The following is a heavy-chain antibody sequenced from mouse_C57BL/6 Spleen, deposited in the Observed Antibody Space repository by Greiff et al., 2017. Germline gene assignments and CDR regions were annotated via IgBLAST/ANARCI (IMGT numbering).Heavy chain of an antibody. CDR2: ISNGGGST. V-gene: IGHV5-12*01. J-gene: IGHJ2*01. CDR1: GFTFSDYY. D-gene: IGHD1-1*01. CDR3: ARRLDYYGSSYFDY. Sequence: EVQRVESGGGLVQPGGSLKLSCAASGFTFSDYYMYWVRQTPEKRLEWVAYISNGGGSTYYPDTVKGRFTISRDNAKNTLYLQMSRLKSEDTAMYYCARRLDYYGSSYFDYWGQGTTLTVSS.